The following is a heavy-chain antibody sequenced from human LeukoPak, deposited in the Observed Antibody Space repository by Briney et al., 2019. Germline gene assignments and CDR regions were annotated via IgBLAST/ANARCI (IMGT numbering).Heavy chain of an antibody. CDR2: MNPNSGNT. Sequence: ASVKVSCKASGYTFTSYDINWVRQATGQGFEWMGWMNPNSGNTGYAQKFQGRVTMTRNTSISTAYMELSSLRSEDTAVYYCASGQGYYDFWSGYYTLWFDPWGQGTLVTVSS. D-gene: IGHD3-3*01. CDR3: ASGQGYYDFWSGYYTLWFDP. CDR1: GYTFTSYD. J-gene: IGHJ5*02. V-gene: IGHV1-8*01.